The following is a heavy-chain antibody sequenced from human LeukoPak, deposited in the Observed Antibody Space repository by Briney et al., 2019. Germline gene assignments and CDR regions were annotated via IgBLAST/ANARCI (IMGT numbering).Heavy chain of an antibody. Sequence: ASVKVSCKASGYSFFSYGISWARQAPGQGLEWMGIINPSGGSTSYAQKFQGRVTMTRDTSTSTVYMELSSLRSEDTAVYYCARDYGGNYWGQGTLVTVSS. J-gene: IGHJ4*02. CDR2: INPSGGST. D-gene: IGHD4-23*01. CDR3: ARDYGGNY. CDR1: GYSFFSYG. V-gene: IGHV1-46*01.